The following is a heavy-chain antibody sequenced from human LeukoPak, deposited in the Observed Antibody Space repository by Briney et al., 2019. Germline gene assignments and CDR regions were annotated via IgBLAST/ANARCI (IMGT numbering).Heavy chain of an antibody. Sequence: SGGSLRLSCAASGFTFTNAWMNWVRQAPGKGLEWVGRIKSKADGETIDYAAPVKGRFTFSRDDSKNMLYLQMNSLKSEDTAVYYCSTLTSRGLSDSWGQGTLVAVSS. CDR2: IKSKADGETI. CDR1: GFTFTNAW. D-gene: IGHD1-20*01. CDR3: STLTSRGLSDS. V-gene: IGHV3-15*07. J-gene: IGHJ4*02.